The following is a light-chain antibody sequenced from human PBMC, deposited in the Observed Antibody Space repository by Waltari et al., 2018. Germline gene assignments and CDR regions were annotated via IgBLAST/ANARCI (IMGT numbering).Light chain of an antibody. CDR2: DSF. V-gene: IGKV3-20*01. CDR1: QIVGTDH. Sequence: EIVLTQSPGTLSLSPGERATPSSRASQIVGTDHLAGYQQKPGQAPRLLIYDSFTRASGVADRFSGSGSGTDFTLTISRLEPEDFAVYFCQLYDPSPLYTFGQGTKLEI. CDR3: QLYDPSPLYT. J-gene: IGKJ2*01.